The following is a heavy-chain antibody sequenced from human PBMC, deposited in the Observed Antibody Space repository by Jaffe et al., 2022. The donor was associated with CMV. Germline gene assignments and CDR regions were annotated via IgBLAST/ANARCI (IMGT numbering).Heavy chain of an antibody. CDR1: GGSFSGYY. CDR2: INHSGST. Sequence: QVQLQQWGAGLLKPSETLSLTCAVYGGSFSGYYWSWIRQPPGKGLEWIGEINHSGSTNYNPSLKSRVTISVDTSKNQFSLKLSSVTAADTAVYYCARGIRQTATKTENALGTSRFIPPDYMDVWGKGTTVTVSS. V-gene: IGHV4-34*01. CDR3: ARGIRQTATKTENALGTSRFIPPDYMDV. J-gene: IGHJ6*03. D-gene: IGHD1-7*01.